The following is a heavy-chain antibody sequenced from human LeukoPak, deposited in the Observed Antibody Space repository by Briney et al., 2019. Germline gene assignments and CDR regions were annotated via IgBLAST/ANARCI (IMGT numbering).Heavy chain of an antibody. CDR3: AKDAFYCSSTSCYAFDY. CDR2: ISGSGGST. V-gene: IGHV3-23*01. Sequence: GGSLRLPCAASGFTFSSYAMSWVRQAPGKGLEWVSAISGSGGSTYYADSVKGRFTISRDNSKNTLYLQMNSLRAEDTAVYYCAKDAFYCSSTSCYAFDYWGQGTLVTVSS. D-gene: IGHD2-2*01. J-gene: IGHJ4*02. CDR1: GFTFSSYA.